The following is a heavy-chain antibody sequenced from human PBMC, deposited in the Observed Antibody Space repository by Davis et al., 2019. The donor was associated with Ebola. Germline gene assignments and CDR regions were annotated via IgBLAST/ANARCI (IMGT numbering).Heavy chain of an antibody. CDR3: ARQRYSDF. V-gene: IGHV3-7*01. Sequence: GGSLRLSCAASGFTFDDHGMNWVRQAPGKGLEWVANIRQDGTEKYYADSVKGRFTIFRDNTKNSVYLQMNSLRVEDTALYYCARQRYSDFWGQGTLVTVSS. CDR1: GFTFDDHG. CDR2: IRQDGTEK. J-gene: IGHJ4*02. D-gene: IGHD3/OR15-3a*01.